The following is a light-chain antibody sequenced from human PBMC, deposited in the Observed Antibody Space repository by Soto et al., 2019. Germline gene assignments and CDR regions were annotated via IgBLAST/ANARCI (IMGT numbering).Light chain of an antibody. J-gene: IGKJ1*01. V-gene: IGKV3-20*01. CDR3: PQYGSSPWT. CDR2: GAS. CDR1: QSVSSSY. Sequence: EIVLTQSPGTLSLSPGERATLSCRASQSVSSSYLAWYQQKPGQAPRLLIYGASSRATGIPDRFSGSGSGTHFTLTISRLEPDDFAVYYCPQYGSSPWTFGQGTKVAIK.